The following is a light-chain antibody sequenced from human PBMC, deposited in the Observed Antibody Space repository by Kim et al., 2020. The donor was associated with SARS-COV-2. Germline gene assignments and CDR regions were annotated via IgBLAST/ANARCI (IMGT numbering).Light chain of an antibody. CDR1: NIGSKS. J-gene: IGLJ3*02. V-gene: IGLV3-21*04. CDR2: YDS. Sequence: SYELTQPPSVSVAPGKTARITCGGNNIGSKSVHWYQQKPGQAPVLVIYYDSDRPSGIPERFSGSNSGNTATLTISRVEAGDDADYYCQVWDSSSDPNWVFGGGTQLTVL. CDR3: QVWDSSSDPNWV.